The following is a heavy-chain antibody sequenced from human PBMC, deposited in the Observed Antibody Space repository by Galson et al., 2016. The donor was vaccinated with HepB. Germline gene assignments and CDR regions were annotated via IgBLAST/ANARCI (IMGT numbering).Heavy chain of an antibody. Sequence: ETLSLTCAVYGVSFSDYYWSWVRQPPGKGLEWIGEINHSGSTNYNPSLKSRVTISVDTPKNQFSLNLSSVTAADTAVYYCARLNAGAVGYWGQGTLVTVSS. V-gene: IGHV4-34*01. CDR1: GVSFSDYY. CDR3: ARLNAGAVGY. J-gene: IGHJ4*02. CDR2: INHSGST. D-gene: IGHD2-2*01.